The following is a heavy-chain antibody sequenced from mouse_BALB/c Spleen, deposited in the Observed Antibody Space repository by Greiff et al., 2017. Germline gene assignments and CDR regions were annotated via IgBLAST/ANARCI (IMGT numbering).Heavy chain of an antibody. Sequence: VKLVESGPGLVAPSQSLSITCTVSGFSLTSYGVHWVRQPPGKGLEWLGVIWAGGSTNYNSALMSRLSISKDNSKSQVFLKMNSLQTDDTAMYYCARDRAYYGNHWYFDVWGAGTTVTVSS. V-gene: IGHV2-9*02. CDR1: GFSLTSYG. D-gene: IGHD2-10*01. CDR2: IWAGGST. CDR3: ARDRAYYGNHWYFDV. J-gene: IGHJ1*01.